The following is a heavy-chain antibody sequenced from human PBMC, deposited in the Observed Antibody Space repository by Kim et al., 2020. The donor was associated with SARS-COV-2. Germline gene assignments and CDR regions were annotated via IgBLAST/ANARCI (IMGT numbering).Heavy chain of an antibody. CDR2: INPNSGGT. CDR1: GYTFTGYY. J-gene: IGHJ5*02. Sequence: ASVKVSCKASGYTFTGYYMHWVRQAPGQGLEWMGWINPNSGGTNYAQKFQGRVTMTRDTSISTAYMELSRLRSDDTAVYYCARVPVVPAVGRGCWFDPWGQGTLVTVSS. CDR3: ARVPVVPAVGRGCWFDP. V-gene: IGHV1-2*02. D-gene: IGHD2-2*01.